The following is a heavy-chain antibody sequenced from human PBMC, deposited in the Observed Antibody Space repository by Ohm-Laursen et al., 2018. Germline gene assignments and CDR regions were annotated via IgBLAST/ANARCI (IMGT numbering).Heavy chain of an antibody. CDR3: ARHSSGFPDY. V-gene: IGHV3-33*01. CDR2: IWDERSDK. J-gene: IGHJ4*02. D-gene: IGHD6-19*01. CDR1: GFTFSSYG. Sequence: RSLRLSCTAPGFTFSSYGMHWVRQAPGKGLEWVAVIWDERSDKYYADSVKGRFTISRDNSKNTVYLQMNSLRAEDTAVYYCARHSSGFPDYWGQGTLVTVSS.